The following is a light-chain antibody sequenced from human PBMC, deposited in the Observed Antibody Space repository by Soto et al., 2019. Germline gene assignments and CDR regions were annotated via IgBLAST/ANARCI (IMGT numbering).Light chain of an antibody. CDR3: QHYNDWPT. CDR2: GAS. J-gene: IGKJ1*01. Sequence: EIVMTQSPATLSVSPGERVTLSCRASQTISSNLAWYQQKPGQAPSLLIFGASTRAADIPDRFTGSGFGTEFTLTISSLQSGDCAVYFCQHYNDWPTFGQGTRVEVK. CDR1: QTISSN. V-gene: IGKV3-15*01.